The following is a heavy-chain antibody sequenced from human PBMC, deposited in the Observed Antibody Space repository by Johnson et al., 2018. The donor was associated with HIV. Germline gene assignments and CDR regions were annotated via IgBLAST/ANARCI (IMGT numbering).Heavy chain of an antibody. CDR3: ARDRAEV. CDR1: RFTVSSNY. CDR2: IYSGGST. Sequence: VQLVESGGGLIHPGGSLRLSCAASRFTVSSNYMSWVRQAPGRGLEWVSVIYSGGSTYYADSVKGRFTISRDNSKNTVSLQMNSLRAEDTAVYFCARDRAEVWGQGTMVTVSS. V-gene: IGHV3-66*03. J-gene: IGHJ3*01. D-gene: IGHD6-25*01.